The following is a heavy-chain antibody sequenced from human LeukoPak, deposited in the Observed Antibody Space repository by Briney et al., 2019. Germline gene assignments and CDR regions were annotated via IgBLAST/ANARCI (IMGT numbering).Heavy chain of an antibody. D-gene: IGHD6-13*01. Sequence: GGSLRLSCAASGFTFSSYAMHWVRQAPGKGLEWVSGISWNSGSIGYADSVKGRFTISRDNAKNSLYLQMNSLRAEDTALYYCAKVGRIAADWGQGTLVTVSS. V-gene: IGHV3-9*01. CDR1: GFTFSSYA. CDR2: ISWNSGSI. CDR3: AKVGRIAAD. J-gene: IGHJ4*02.